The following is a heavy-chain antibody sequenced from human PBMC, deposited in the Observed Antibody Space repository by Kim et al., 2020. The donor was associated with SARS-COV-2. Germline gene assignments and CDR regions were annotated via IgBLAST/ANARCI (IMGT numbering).Heavy chain of an antibody. CDR2: INPNSGGT. V-gene: IGHV1-2*06. CDR1: GYTFTGYY. CDR3: ARDERYCSGGSCQPMDV. D-gene: IGHD2-15*01. J-gene: IGHJ6*02. Sequence: ASVKVSCKASGYTFTGYYMHWVRQAPGQGLEWMGRINPNSGGTNYAQKFQGRVTMTRDTSISTAYMELSRLRSDDTAVYYCARDERYCSGGSCQPMDVWGQGTTVTVSS.